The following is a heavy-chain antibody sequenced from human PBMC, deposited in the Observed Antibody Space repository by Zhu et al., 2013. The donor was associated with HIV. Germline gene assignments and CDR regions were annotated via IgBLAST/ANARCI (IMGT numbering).Heavy chain of an antibody. J-gene: IGHJ4*02. CDR3: ATISSTTSSNY. V-gene: IGHV1-46*01. CDR1: GYSFANHY. CDR2: INPSGGST. Sequence: QVQLVQPGAEVKKPGASVKVSCKASGYSFANHYIHWVRQAPGQGLEWMGIINPSGGSTSYAQKFQGRVTLTRDTSTSTAYMELSRLRSDDTALYYCATISSTTSSNYWGQGTLVTVSS. D-gene: IGHD2-2*01.